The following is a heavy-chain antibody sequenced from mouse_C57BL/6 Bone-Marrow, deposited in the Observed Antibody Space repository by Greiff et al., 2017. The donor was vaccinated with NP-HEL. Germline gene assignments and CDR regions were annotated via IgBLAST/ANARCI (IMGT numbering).Heavy chain of an antibody. D-gene: IGHD1-1*01. V-gene: IGHV1-81*01. CDR1: GYTFTSYG. CDR2: IYPRSGNT. J-gene: IGHJ2*01. CDR3: ARRTVGAGDD. Sequence: QVQLQQSGAELARPGASVKLSCKASGYTFTSYGISWVKQRTGQGLEWIGEIYPRSGNTYYNEKFKGKATLTADKSSSTAYMELRSLTSEDSAVDGGARRTVGAGDDGGQGTTLTVSS.